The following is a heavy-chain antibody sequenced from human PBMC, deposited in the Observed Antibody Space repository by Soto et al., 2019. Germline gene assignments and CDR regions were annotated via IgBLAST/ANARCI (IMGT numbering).Heavy chain of an antibody. D-gene: IGHD2-15*01. V-gene: IGHV3-23*01. CDR1: GFTFSTHA. CDR3: AKRRQSPFNVAIRPVDFDY. Sequence: PGGSLRLSCAASGFTFSTHAMTWVRQAPEKRLEWVSVIGGSGASSYYADSVKGRFTISRDNSKNTLYLQMNNLRAEDTAVYYCAKRRQSPFNVAIRPVDFDYSGQRSLVIVSS. CDR2: IGGSGASS. J-gene: IGHJ4*02.